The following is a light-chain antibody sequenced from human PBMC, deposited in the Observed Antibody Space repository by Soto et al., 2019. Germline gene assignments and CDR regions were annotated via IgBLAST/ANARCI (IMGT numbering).Light chain of an antibody. Sequence: EIVLTQSPATLSLSPGERATLSCRASQSLSGTLAWSQQKPGQPPRLLIYGASNRATGIPARFTASGSGTDFTLTISRLEPEDFAVYYCQQRTLWPRTFGQGTKVEIK. CDR2: GAS. CDR1: QSLSGT. V-gene: IGKV3-11*01. J-gene: IGKJ1*01. CDR3: QQRTLWPRT.